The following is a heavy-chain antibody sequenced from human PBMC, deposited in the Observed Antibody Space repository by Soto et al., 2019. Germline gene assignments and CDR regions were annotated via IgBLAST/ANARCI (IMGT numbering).Heavy chain of an antibody. CDR1: GYTFTSYG. Sequence: ASVKVSCKASGYTFTSYGISWVRQAPGQGLEWMGWISGYNGDTNYAQKLQGRVTMTTDTSTSTAYMELRSLRSDDTAVYYCARAPQTVAGAGIWYWGQGTLVTVSS. V-gene: IGHV1-18*04. CDR2: ISGYNGDT. CDR3: ARAPQTVAGAGIWY. D-gene: IGHD6-13*01. J-gene: IGHJ4*02.